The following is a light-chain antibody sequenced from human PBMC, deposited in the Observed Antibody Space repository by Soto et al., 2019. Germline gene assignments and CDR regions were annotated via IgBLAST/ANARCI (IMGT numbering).Light chain of an antibody. Sequence: DIQLTQSPSSLSASVGDRVAITFRVSQGIGSYLNWYRQKPGKVPKLLIYSASNLQSGVPSRFSGSGSGTDFTLTISSLEPEDFAVYYCQQRSNWPPDFGQGTRLEIK. CDR2: SAS. CDR1: QGIGSY. J-gene: IGKJ5*01. CDR3: QQRSNWPPD. V-gene: IGKV1-27*01.